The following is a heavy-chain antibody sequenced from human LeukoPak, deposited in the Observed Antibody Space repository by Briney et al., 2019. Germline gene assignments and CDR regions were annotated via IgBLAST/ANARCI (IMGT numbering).Heavy chain of an antibody. D-gene: IGHD6-13*01. CDR1: GFTFSSYS. J-gene: IGHJ3*02. V-gene: IGHV3-21*01. CDR3: ARDSSSWYLRDAFDI. Sequence: GGSLRLSCAASGFTFSSYSMNWVRQAPGKGLEWVSSISSSSSYIYYADSVKGRFTISRDNAKNSLYLQMNSLRAEDTAVYYCARDSSSWYLRDAFDIWGQGTMVTVSS. CDR2: ISSSSSYI.